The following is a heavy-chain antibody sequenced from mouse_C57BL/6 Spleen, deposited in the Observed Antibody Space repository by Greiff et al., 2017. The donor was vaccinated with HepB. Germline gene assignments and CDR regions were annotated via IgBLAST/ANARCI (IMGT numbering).Heavy chain of an antibody. CDR3: ARRYYDGFAY. J-gene: IGHJ3*01. CDR2: IDPSDSYT. V-gene: IGHV1-50*01. D-gene: IGHD1-1*01. Sequence: QVQLKQPGAELVKPGASVKLSCKASGYTFTSYWMQWVKQRPGQGLEWIGEIDPSDSYTNYNQKFKGKATLTVDTSSSTAYMQLSSLTSEDSAVYYCARRYYDGFAYWGQGTLVTVSA. CDR1: GYTFTSYW.